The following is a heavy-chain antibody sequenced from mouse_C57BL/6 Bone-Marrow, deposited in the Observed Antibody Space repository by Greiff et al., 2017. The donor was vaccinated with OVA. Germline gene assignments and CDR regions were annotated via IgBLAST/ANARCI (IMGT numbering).Heavy chain of an antibody. CDR2: IDPSDSYT. V-gene: IGHV1-69*01. D-gene: IGHD4-1*01. CDR1: GYTFTSYW. Sequence: QVQLQQPGAELVMPGASVKLSCKASGYTFTSYWMHWVKQRPGQGLEWIGEIDPSDSYTNSNQQFQGKSTLTVDKSSSTAYMQLSSLTSEDSAVYYCARDGTGTGYAMDYWGQGTSVTVSS. J-gene: IGHJ4*01. CDR3: ARDGTGTGYAMDY.